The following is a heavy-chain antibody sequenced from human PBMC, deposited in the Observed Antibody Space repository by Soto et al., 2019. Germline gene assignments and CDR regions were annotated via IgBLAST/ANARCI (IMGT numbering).Heavy chain of an antibody. CDR3: ARGFDSGSYYWFDP. V-gene: IGHV1-69*13. Sequence: ASVKVSCKASGGTFSSYAISWVRQAPGQGLEWMGGIIPIFGTANYAQKFQGRVTITADESTSTAYMELSSLRSEDTAVYYCARGFDSGSYYWFDPWGQGTLVTVSS. CDR2: IIPIFGTA. CDR1: GGTFSSYA. D-gene: IGHD1-26*01. J-gene: IGHJ5*02.